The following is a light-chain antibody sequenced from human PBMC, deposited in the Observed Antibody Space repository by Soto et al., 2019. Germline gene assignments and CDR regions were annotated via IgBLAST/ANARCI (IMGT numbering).Light chain of an antibody. CDR1: SSDVGGYDY. V-gene: IGLV2-14*01. CDR3: SSYTSSSTYV. Sequence: QSALTQPASVSVSPGQSVTISCTGTSSDVGGYDYVSWYQHHPGKAPKLVIYDVTYRPSGVSDRFSGSKSANTASLTISGLQAEGEADYYCSSYTSSSTYVFGTGTKVTVL. CDR2: DVT. J-gene: IGLJ1*01.